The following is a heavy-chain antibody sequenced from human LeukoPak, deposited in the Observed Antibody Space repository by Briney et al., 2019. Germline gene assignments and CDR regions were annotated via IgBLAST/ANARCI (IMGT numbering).Heavy chain of an antibody. CDR2: IYYSGST. V-gene: IGHV4-59*01. CDR1: GGSISSYY. Sequence: SQTLSLTCTVSGGSISSYYWSWIRQPPGKGLEWIGYIYYSGSTNCNPSLKSRVTISVDTSKNQFSLKLSSVTAADTAVYYCARDGIAALDYWGQGTLVTVSS. D-gene: IGHD6-6*01. CDR3: ARDGIAALDY. J-gene: IGHJ4*02.